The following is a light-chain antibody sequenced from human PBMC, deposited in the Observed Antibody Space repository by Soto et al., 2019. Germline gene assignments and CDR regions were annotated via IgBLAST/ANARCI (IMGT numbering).Light chain of an antibody. V-gene: IGKV1-27*01. CDR3: QKYDSAPWT. CDR1: QSISVW. CDR2: AAS. J-gene: IGKJ1*01. Sequence: DIQMTQSPSTLSASVGDRVTITCRASQSISVWLAWYQQKPGKAPKLLMYAASTLQSGVPSRFSGSGSGTDFTLTISSLQPEDVETYYCQKYDSAPWTFGQGTKVDIK.